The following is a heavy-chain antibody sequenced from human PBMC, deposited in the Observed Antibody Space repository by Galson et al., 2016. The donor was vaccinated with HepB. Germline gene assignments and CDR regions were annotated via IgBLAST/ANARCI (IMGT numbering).Heavy chain of an antibody. V-gene: IGHV3-30*18. Sequence: SLRLSCAASGFTFSTYGMHWVCQAPGKGLDWVAVISYDGSNKYYADSVKGRFTISRDNSKNTLYLQMNSLRAEDTAVYYCAKDHGCSYGYLAYWGQGTLVTVSS. CDR1: GFTFSTYG. D-gene: IGHD5-18*01. CDR2: ISYDGSNK. CDR3: AKDHGCSYGYLAY. J-gene: IGHJ4*02.